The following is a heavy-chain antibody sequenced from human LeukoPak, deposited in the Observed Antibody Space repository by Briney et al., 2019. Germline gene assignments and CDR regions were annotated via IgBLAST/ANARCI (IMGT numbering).Heavy chain of an antibody. CDR1: GFTFSSYG. CDR3: AKWAGAWGNYNYGMDV. Sequence: PGGSLRLSCAASGFTFSSYGMHWVRQAPGEGLEWVSGISGSGGSTSYTDSVKGRFTISRDNSKNMLYLQMHSLRAEDTAVYYCAKWAGAWGNYNYGMDVWGQGTTVTVSS. J-gene: IGHJ6*02. CDR2: ISGSGGST. D-gene: IGHD3-16*01. V-gene: IGHV3-23*01.